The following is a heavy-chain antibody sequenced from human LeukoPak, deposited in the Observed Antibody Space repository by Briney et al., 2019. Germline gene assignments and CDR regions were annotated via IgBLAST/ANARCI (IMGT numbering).Heavy chain of an antibody. V-gene: IGHV1-2*02. Sequence: ASVKVSCKASGYTFTGYYMHWVRQAPGQGLEWMGWINPNSGGTNYAQKFQGRVTMTRDTSISTAYMELSRLRSDDTAVYYCARSTGSGNEGFDYWGQGTLVTVSS. CDR1: GYTFTGYY. D-gene: IGHD3-10*01. CDR2: INPNSGGT. J-gene: IGHJ4*02. CDR3: ARSTGSGNEGFDY.